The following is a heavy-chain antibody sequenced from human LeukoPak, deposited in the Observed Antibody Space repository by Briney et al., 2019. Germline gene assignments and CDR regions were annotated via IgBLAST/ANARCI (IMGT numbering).Heavy chain of an antibody. J-gene: IGHJ4*02. CDR1: GFTFSSYS. CDR2: ISSSSSYI. Sequence: KSGGSLRLSCAASGFTFSSYSMNWVRQAPGKGLEWVSSISSSSSYIYYADSVKGRFTISRDNAKNSLYLQMNSLRAEDTAVYYCAKDCGDLSGGSCYWGQGTLVTVSS. CDR3: AKDCGDLSGGSCY. V-gene: IGHV3-21*01. D-gene: IGHD2-15*01.